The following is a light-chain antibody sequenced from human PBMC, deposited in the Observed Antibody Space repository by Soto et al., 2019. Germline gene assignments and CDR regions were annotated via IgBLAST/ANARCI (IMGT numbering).Light chain of an antibody. CDR3: QQYNNWPFT. CDR2: DAS. J-gene: IGKJ2*01. Sequence: IMMTQSPATLSVSPGERATLSCRASQSVSSNLAWYQQKPGQAPRLLIYDASTRATGIPARFSGSGSGTEFTLTISSLQSEDFAVYYCQQYNNWPFTFGQGTKLEI. V-gene: IGKV3-15*01. CDR1: QSVSSN.